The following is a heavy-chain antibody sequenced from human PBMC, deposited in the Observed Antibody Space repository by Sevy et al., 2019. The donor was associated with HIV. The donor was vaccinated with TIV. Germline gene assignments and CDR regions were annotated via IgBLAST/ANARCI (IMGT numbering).Heavy chain of an antibody. CDR2: IYHSGST. D-gene: IGHD2-15*01. J-gene: IGHJ6*02. CDR1: GSSISSSNW. CDR3: ARTLLTGAYYYYYGMDV. Sequence: SETLSLTCAVSGSSISSSNWWSWVRQPPGKGLEWIGEIYHSGSTNYKPSLKSRVTISVDKSKNQFSLKLSSVTAADTAVYYCARTLLTGAYYYYYGMDVWGQGTTVTVSS. V-gene: IGHV4-4*02.